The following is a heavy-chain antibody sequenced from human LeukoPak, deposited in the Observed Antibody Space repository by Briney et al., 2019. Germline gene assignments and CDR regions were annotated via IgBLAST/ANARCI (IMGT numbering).Heavy chain of an antibody. V-gene: IGHV1-2*02. D-gene: IGHD4-17*01. CDR1: GYPFTSYF. J-gene: IGHJ6*03. CDR2: INPNSGGT. Sequence: ASVKVSCKASGYPFTSYFMHWVRQAPGQGLEWMGWINPNSGGTNYAQKFQGRVTMTRDTSISTAYMELSRLRSDDTAVYYCARENVDGDYWYCYMDVWGKGTTVTVSS. CDR3: ARENVDGDYWYCYMDV.